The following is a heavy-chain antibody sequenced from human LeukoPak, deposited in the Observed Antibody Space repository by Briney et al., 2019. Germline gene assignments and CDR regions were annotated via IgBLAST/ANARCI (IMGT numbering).Heavy chain of an antibody. CDR1: GGSISSYY. Sequence: SETLSLTCTVSGGSISSYYWSWIRQPPGKGLEWIGYIYYSGSTNYNPSLKSRVTISVDTSKNQFSLKLSSVTAADTAVYYCARETSQKGAHYMDVWGKGTAVTISS. D-gene: IGHD3-16*01. CDR2: IYYSGST. CDR3: ARETSQKGAHYMDV. V-gene: IGHV4-59*01. J-gene: IGHJ6*03.